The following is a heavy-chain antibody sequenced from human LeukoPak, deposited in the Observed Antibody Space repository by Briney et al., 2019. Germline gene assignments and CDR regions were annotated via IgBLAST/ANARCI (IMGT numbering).Heavy chain of an antibody. Sequence: GGSLRLSCEASGFTFKAYWMSWVRQAPGTGLEWVANIQQDGSEKNYVDSVKGRFTISRDNARNSLYLEMNSLRAEDTAVYYCAGLRYTYGKNFNYWGQGTLVTVSS. V-gene: IGHV3-7*01. CDR3: AGLRYTYGKNFNY. D-gene: IGHD5-18*01. CDR2: IQQDGSEK. CDR1: GFTFKAYW. J-gene: IGHJ4*02.